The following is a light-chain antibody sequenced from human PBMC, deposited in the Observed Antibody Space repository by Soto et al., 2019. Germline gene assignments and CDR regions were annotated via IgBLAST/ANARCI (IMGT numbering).Light chain of an antibody. CDR1: QSLSSTS. J-gene: IGKJ5*01. V-gene: IGKV3D-20*01. Sequence: ETGLSNSAATLSLSKGESASLSGVASQSLSSTSLLWYQQNPGLAPRLLIYAASSRATGIPDRFSGSGSGTDFTLTISRLEPEDVAVYYCQQSGTSPITCGPGTRLDI. CDR3: QQSGTSPIT. CDR2: AAS.